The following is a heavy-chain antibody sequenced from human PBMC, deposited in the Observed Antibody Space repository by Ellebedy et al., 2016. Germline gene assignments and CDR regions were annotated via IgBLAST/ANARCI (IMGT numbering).Heavy chain of an antibody. Sequence: SETLSLXXAVYGGSFSGYYWSWIRQPPGKGLEWIGEINHSGSTNYNPSLKSRVTISVDTSKNQFSLKLSSVTAADTAVYYCARSLEQQWSEIDYWGQGTLVTVSS. CDR2: INHSGST. J-gene: IGHJ4*02. D-gene: IGHD6-13*01. V-gene: IGHV4-34*01. CDR3: ARSLEQQWSEIDY. CDR1: GGSFSGYY.